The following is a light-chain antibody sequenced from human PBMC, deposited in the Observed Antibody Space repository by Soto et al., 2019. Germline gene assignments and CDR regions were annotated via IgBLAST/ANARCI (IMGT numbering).Light chain of an antibody. J-gene: IGLJ3*02. CDR1: SSNVGGYNY. Sequence: QSALTQSASVSGSPGQSISIPCTGTSSNVGGYNYVSWYQQHPGKAPKLIIYDVSNRPSGVSTRFSGSKSGNTASLTFSGLQAEDEADYSCSSYTSTNSWVFRGGTKVTVL. CDR3: SSYTSTNSWV. V-gene: IGLV2-14*01. CDR2: DVS.